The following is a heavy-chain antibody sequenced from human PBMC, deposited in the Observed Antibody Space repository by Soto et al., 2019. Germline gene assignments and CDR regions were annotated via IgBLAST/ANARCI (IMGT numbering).Heavy chain of an antibody. CDR1: GGSINSGGYS. Sequence: PSETLSLTCTVSGGSINSGGYSWTWIRQPPGKGLEWIGFIYHTGTTYYNPSLKSRLTISVDTSKNQLSLKLTSVTAADTAVYYCARGYFYGSGSYYPADYWGQGTPVTVSS. J-gene: IGHJ4*02. D-gene: IGHD3-10*01. CDR2: IYHTGTT. CDR3: ARGYFYGSGSYYPADY. V-gene: IGHV4-30-2*01.